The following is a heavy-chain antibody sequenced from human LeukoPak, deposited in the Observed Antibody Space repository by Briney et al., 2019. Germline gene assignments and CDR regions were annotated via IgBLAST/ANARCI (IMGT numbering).Heavy chain of an antibody. CDR3: ARELLWFGESEYGFDY. CDR1: GRSISSGSYY. Sequence: PSQTLSLTCTVSGRSISSGSYYWSWIRQPAGKGLEWMGRIYTSGSTNYNPSLKSRVTMSVDTSKKQFSLKLSSVTAADTAVYYCARELLWFGESEYGFDYWGQGTLVTVSS. J-gene: IGHJ4*02. V-gene: IGHV4-61*02. D-gene: IGHD3-10*01. CDR2: IYTSGST.